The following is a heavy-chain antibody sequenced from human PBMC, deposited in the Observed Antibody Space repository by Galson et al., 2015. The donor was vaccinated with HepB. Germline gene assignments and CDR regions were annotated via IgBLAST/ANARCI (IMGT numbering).Heavy chain of an antibody. Sequence: CAISGDSVSSNSAAWNWIRQSPSRGLEWLGRTYYRSKWYNDYAVSVKSRITINPDTSKNQFSLQLNSVTPEDTAVYYCARDSAGGSSGGVYYFDYWGQGTLVTVSS. CDR2: TYYRSKWYN. CDR1: GDSVSSNSAA. CDR3: ARDSAGGSSGGVYYFDY. J-gene: IGHJ4*02. D-gene: IGHD2-8*02. V-gene: IGHV6-1*01.